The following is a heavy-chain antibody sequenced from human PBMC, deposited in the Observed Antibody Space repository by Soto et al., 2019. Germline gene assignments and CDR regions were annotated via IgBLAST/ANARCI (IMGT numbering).Heavy chain of an antibody. D-gene: IGHD2-15*01. Sequence: RQHPGKGLEWIGYIYYSGSTYYNPSLKSRVTISVDTSKNQFSLKLSSVTAAYTFQAEDGIRGLCTVSAFLLNRSSDL. CDR3: GIRGLCTVSAFLLNRSSDL. CDR2: IYYSGST. J-gene: IGHJ2*01. V-gene: IGHV4-31*02.